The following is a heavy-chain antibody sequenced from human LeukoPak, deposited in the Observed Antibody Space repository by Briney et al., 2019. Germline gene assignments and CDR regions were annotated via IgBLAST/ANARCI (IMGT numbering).Heavy chain of an antibody. J-gene: IGHJ4*02. CDR1: GFTFSSYW. Sequence: GGSLRLSCAASGFTFSSYWMSWVRQAPGKGLEWVANIKQDGSEKYYVDSVKGRFTISRDNAKNSLYLQMNSLRAEDTAVYYCAREGHYDFYPMGYWGQGTLVTVSS. CDR2: IKQDGSEK. D-gene: IGHD3-3*01. CDR3: AREGHYDFYPMGY. V-gene: IGHV3-7*03.